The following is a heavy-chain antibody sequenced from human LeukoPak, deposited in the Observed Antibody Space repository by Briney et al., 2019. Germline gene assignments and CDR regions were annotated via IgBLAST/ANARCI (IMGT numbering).Heavy chain of an antibody. V-gene: IGHV1-8*01. J-gene: IGHJ3*02. CDR2: MNPNSGNT. CDR1: GYTFTSYD. D-gene: IGHD4-17*01. Sequence: GASVKVSCKASGYTFTSYDINWVRQATGQGLEWTGWMNPNSGNTGYAQKLQGRVTMTTDTSTSTAYMELRSLRSDDTAVYYCASWGYGDYGVAFDIWGQGTMVTVSS. CDR3: ASWGYGDYGVAFDI.